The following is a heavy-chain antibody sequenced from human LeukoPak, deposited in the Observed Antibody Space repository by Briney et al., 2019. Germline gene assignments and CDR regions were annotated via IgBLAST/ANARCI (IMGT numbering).Heavy chain of an antibody. CDR1: GFTFSDYY. CDR3: ARLYSWDYFDY. CDR2: ISSSGSTI. D-gene: IGHD5-18*01. V-gene: IGHV3-11*04. J-gene: IGHJ4*02. Sequence: GGSLRHSCAASGFTFSDYYMSWIRQAPGKGLEWVSYISSSGSTIYYADSVKGRFTISRDNAKNSLYLQMNSLRAEDTAVYYCARLYSWDYFDYWGQGTLVTVSS.